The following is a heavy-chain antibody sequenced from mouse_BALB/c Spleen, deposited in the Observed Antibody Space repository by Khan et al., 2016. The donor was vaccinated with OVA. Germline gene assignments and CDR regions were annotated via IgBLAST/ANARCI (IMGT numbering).Heavy chain of an antibody. CDR3: ARISSYGYSDV. Sequence: QVQLVQSGPELKKPGETVKISCKASGYTFTNYGMNWVKQAPDKGLKWMCWINTCTGEPTYADDFKGRFVFSLETSASTAYLQISNLKNEDMTTDFCARISSYGYSDVWGAGTTVTVSS. J-gene: IGHJ1*01. CDR2: INTCTGEP. V-gene: IGHV9-1*02. D-gene: IGHD6-2*01. CDR1: GYTFTNYG.